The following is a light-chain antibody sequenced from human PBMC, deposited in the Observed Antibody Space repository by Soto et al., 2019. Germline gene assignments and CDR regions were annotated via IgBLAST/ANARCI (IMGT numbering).Light chain of an antibody. Sequence: EIMSSQSPATLSLSPGERGTLSCRASESVTNYLAWYQQKPGQAPRLLVYDVSNRATGIPARFSGGGSGTDFTLTISNLEPEDFAVYYCQQRSDWPWTFGQGTKVDIK. CDR2: DVS. J-gene: IGKJ1*01. CDR3: QQRSDWPWT. V-gene: IGKV3-11*01. CDR1: ESVTNY.